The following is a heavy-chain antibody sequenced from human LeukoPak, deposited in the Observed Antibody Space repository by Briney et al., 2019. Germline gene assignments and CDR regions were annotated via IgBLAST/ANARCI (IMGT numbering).Heavy chain of an antibody. CDR2: ISSSGSTI. CDR3: ARAPHFDWLLSVYFYMDV. CDR1: GFTFSDYY. V-gene: IGHV3-11*04. Sequence: PGGSLRLSCAASGFTFSDYYMSWIRQAPGKGLEWVSYISSSGSTIYYADSVKGRFTISRDNAKNSLYLQMNSLRAGDTAVYYCARAPHFDWLLSVYFYMDVWGKGTTVTVSS. J-gene: IGHJ6*03. D-gene: IGHD3-9*01.